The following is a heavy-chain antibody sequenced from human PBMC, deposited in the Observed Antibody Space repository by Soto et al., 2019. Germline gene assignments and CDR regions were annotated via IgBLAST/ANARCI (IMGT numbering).Heavy chain of an antibody. CDR3: GSGAVIGWFDP. CDR2: IIPILGIA. J-gene: IGHJ5*02. D-gene: IGHD3-16*01. CDR1: GGTFSSYT. Sequence: ASVKGSCKASGGTFSSYTISWVRQAPGQGLEWMGRIIPILGIANYAQKFQGRVTITADKSTSTAYMELSSLRSEDTAVYYCGSGAVIGWFDPWGQGTLVTVSS. V-gene: IGHV1-69*02.